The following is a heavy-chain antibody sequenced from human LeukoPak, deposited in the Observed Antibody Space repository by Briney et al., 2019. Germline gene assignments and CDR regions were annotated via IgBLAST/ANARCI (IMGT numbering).Heavy chain of an antibody. Sequence: SGGSLRLSCAASGFTFSSYWMSWVRQAPGKGLEWVANIKQDGSEKYYVDSVKGRLTISRDNAKNSLYLQMNSLRAEDTAVYYCARDKADYYDILTGYWYYFDYWGQGTLVTVSS. J-gene: IGHJ4*02. D-gene: IGHD3-9*01. CDR3: ARDKADYYDILTGYWYYFDY. CDR1: GFTFSSYW. CDR2: IKQDGSEK. V-gene: IGHV3-7*01.